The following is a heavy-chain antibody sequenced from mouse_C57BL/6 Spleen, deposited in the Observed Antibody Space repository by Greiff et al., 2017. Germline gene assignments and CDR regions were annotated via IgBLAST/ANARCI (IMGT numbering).Heavy chain of an antibody. Sequence: EVMLVESGGGLVQPGASLRLSCAASGFTFTDYYMSWVRQPPGQAPEWLALIRNKANGYTTEYTASVKGRFTISRDNSQNILDLQMNTLRAEDSATYYCVKKGKYGAMDYWGQGTSVTVSS. CDR3: VKKGKYGAMDY. V-gene: IGHV7-4*01. CDR2: IRNKANGYTT. D-gene: IGHD2-10*02. CDR1: GFTFTDYY. J-gene: IGHJ4*01.